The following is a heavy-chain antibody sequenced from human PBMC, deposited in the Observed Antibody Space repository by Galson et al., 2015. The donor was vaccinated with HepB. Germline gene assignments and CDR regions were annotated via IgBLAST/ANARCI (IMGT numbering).Heavy chain of an antibody. Sequence: SLRLSCAASTFIFSTYSMNWVRQAPGKGLEWVANINQDGSEKYYMDSVKGRFTISRDNAKNSLYLQMNSLRAEDTAVYYCARDYDPGARPLWYFDLWGRGTLVTVSP. CDR2: INQDGSEK. J-gene: IGHJ2*01. CDR1: TFIFSTYS. D-gene: IGHD3-3*01. V-gene: IGHV3-7*01. CDR3: ARDYDPGARPLWYFDL.